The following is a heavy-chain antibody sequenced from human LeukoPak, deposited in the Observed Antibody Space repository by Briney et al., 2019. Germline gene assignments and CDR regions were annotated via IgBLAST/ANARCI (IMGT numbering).Heavy chain of an antibody. CDR3: AGSWFYRDYFEY. Sequence: GRSLRLSCAASGFPFSSYGMHWVRQAPGKGLEWVAVLSYDGSNEYYADSVKGRFAISRDNSKNTLYLQMNSLRVEDTAVYYCAGSWFYRDYFEYWGQGTLVTVSS. J-gene: IGHJ4*02. CDR2: LSYDGSNE. D-gene: IGHD3-10*01. V-gene: IGHV3-30*03. CDR1: GFPFSSYG.